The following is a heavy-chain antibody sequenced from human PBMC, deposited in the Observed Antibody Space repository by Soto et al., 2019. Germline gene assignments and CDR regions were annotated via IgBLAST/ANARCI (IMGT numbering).Heavy chain of an antibody. J-gene: IGHJ5*02. CDR2: MNPNSGNT. D-gene: IGHD2-15*01. Sequence: ASVKVSCKASGYTFTSYDINWVRQATGQGLEWMGRMNPNSGNTGYAQKFQGRVTMTRNTSISTAYMELSSLRSEDTAVYYCARPLGLVVAATAFDPWGQGTLVTVSS. V-gene: IGHV1-8*01. CDR1: GYTFTSYD. CDR3: ARPLGLVVAATAFDP.